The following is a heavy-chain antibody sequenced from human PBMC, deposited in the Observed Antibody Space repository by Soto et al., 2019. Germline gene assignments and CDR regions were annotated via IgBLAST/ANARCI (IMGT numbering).Heavy chain of an antibody. CDR2: ITAYNGNT. CDR1: GYTFTSYG. CDR3: AKRRGYSNGEFDY. Sequence: QVQLVQSGAEVKKPGASVKVSCKASGYTFTSYGISWVRQAPGQGLEWMGWITAYNGNTNYAQKLQGRVTMTTDTSTSTAYKEVRSLRSDHTAVYYCAKRRGYSNGEFDYWGQGTLVTVSS. V-gene: IGHV1-18*01. D-gene: IGHD5-18*01. J-gene: IGHJ4*02.